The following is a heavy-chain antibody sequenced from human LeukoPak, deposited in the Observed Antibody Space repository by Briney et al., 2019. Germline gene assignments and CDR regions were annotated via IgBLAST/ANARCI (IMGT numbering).Heavy chain of an antibody. J-gene: IGHJ4*02. D-gene: IGHD3-22*01. CDR1: GFTFSSYS. CDR3: AKVPKWLFYYFDY. CDR2: ISSSSSYI. Sequence: GGSLRLSCAASGFTFSSYSMNWVRQAPGKGLEWVSSISSSSSYIYYADSVKGRFTISRDNSKNTLYLQMNSLRAEDTAVYYCAKVPKWLFYYFDYWGQGTLVTVSS. V-gene: IGHV3-21*04.